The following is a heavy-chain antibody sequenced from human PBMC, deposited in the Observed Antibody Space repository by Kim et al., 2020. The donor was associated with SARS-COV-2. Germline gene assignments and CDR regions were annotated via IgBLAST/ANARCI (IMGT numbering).Heavy chain of an antibody. Sequence: SETLSLTCNVSGGSISRGNYYWSWIRQHPGKGLEWIGYIYYNGNTSYNPSLKSRVIISLDTSTNQFFLRLNSVTAADAAVYYCAKDSYGVLTGWGQGTLVTVSA. CDR2: IYYNGNT. J-gene: IGHJ4*02. V-gene: IGHV4-31*03. D-gene: IGHD4-17*01. CDR3: AKDSYGVLTG. CDR1: GGSISRGNYY.